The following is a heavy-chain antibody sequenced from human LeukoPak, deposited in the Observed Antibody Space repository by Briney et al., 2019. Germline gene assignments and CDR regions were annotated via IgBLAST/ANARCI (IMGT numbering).Heavy chain of an antibody. CDR2: IYKNGNT. D-gene: IGHD6-13*01. J-gene: IGHJ4*02. CDR1: GCSISSGGYS. V-gene: IGHV4-30-2*01. Sequence: TLSLTCAVSGCSISSGGYSWSWMLQPPGKGLECIGYIYKNGNTYYTPSLKSRVTISVDRSKNQFSLNLSSVTAADTAVYYCGRGGIAAAASGIDYWGQGTLVAVSS. CDR3: GRGGIAAAASGIDY.